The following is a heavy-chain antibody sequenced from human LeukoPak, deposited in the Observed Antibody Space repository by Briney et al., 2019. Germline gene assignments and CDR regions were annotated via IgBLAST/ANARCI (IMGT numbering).Heavy chain of an antibody. CDR3: ARGNGSGYYYVPRYYFDY. J-gene: IGHJ4*02. V-gene: IGHV4-38-2*02. CDR2: IYHSGST. Sequence: SETLSLTCTVSGYSISSGYYWGWIRQPPGKGLEWIGSIYHSGSTYYNPSPKSRVTISVDTSKNQFSLKLSSVTAADTAVYYCARGNGSGYYYVPRYYFDYWGQGTLVTVSS. CDR1: GYSISSGYY. D-gene: IGHD3-22*01.